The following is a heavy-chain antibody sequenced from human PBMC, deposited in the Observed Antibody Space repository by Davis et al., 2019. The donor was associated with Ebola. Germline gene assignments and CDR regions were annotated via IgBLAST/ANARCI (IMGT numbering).Heavy chain of an antibody. CDR2: ISGSGGST. D-gene: IGHD1-26*01. Sequence: SCKTSGYTFTDYYMHWVRQAPGKGLEWVSAISGSGGSTYYADSVKGRFTISRDNAKNTLYLQMNNLRVEDTAVYYCATLPGYYWGQGTLVTVSS. CDR3: ATLPGYY. CDR1: GYTFTDYY. J-gene: IGHJ4*02. V-gene: IGHV3-23*01.